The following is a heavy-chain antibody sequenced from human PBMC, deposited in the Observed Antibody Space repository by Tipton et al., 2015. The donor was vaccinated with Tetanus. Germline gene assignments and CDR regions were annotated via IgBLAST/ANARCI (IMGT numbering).Heavy chain of an antibody. J-gene: IGHJ6*03. Sequence: QLVQSGSEVKKPGESLRISCQASGYSFTSYWIAWVRQVPGKGLEWVGNIFPGDSGTKYSPSFRGQVTFSVDTSISTAYLQWGSLQASDTAIYYCARRQRSGDFYYYMSIWGKGTTVTVSS. V-gene: IGHV5-51*01. CDR1: GYSFTSYW. D-gene: IGHD5/OR15-5a*01. CDR2: IFPGDSGT. CDR3: ARRQRSGDFYYYMSI.